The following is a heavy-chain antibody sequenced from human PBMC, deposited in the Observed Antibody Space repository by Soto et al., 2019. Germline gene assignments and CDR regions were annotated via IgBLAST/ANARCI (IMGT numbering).Heavy chain of an antibody. CDR1: GGSISSSSYY. Sequence: QLQLQESGPGLVKPSETLSLTCTVSGGSISSSSYYWGWIRQPPGKGLEWIGSIYYSGSTYYNPSLKSRVTIAVDTSKNQFSLKLSSVTAADTAVYYRATGPMARVYIPLDYWGQGTLVTVSS. D-gene: IGHD6-13*01. V-gene: IGHV4-39*01. CDR3: ATGPMARVYIPLDY. CDR2: IYYSGST. J-gene: IGHJ4*02.